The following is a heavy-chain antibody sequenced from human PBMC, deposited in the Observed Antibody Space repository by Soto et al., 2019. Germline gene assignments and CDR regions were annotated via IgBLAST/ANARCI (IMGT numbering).Heavy chain of an antibody. CDR3: ARGCGGYDYYFDY. V-gene: IGHV4-59*01. D-gene: IGHD5-12*01. CDR1: GGSISSYY. Sequence: QVQLQESGPGLVKPSETLSLTCTVSGGSISSYYWSWIRQPPGKGLEWIGYIYYSGSTNYNPSLNSRVTISGDTSKNQFSLKLSSVTAADTAVYYCARGCGGYDYYFDYWGQGTLGTVSS. J-gene: IGHJ4*02. CDR2: IYYSGST.